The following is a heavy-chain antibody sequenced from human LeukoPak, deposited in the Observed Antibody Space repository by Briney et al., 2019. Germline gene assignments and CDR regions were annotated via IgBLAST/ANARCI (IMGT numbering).Heavy chain of an antibody. J-gene: IGHJ4*02. CDR3: ARMPYYYDSSGYRHLPFDY. V-gene: IGHV1-46*01. CDR1: GYTFTSYY. Sequence: ASVKVSCKASGYTFTSYYMHWVRQAPGQGPEWMGIINPSGGSTSYAQKFQGRVTMTRDMSTSTVYMELSSLRSEDTAVYYCARMPYYYDSSGYRHLPFDYWGQGTLVTVSS. CDR2: INPSGGST. D-gene: IGHD3-22*01.